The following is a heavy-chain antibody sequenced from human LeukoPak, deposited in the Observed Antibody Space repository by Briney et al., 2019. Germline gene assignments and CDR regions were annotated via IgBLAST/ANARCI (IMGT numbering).Heavy chain of an antibody. J-gene: IGHJ4*02. CDR3: AKPRIIGLGWAQFDY. CDR1: GFTFSRFG. D-gene: IGHD2-15*01. V-gene: IGHV3-23*01. Sequence: PGGSLRLSCVTSGFTFSRFGMTWVRQPPGKGLEWVASFDGNADGTYYADSVKGRCTISRDNSKNTLYLQMNSLRAEDTAICYCAKPRIIGLGWAQFDYWGQGSLVTVSS. CDR2: FDGNADGT.